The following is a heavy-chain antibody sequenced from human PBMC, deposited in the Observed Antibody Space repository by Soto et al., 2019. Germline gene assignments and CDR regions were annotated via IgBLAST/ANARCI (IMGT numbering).Heavy chain of an antibody. CDR3: ARGPSSLTRFDY. J-gene: IGHJ4*02. CDR2: ISGSGTST. Sequence: PGGSLRLSCAASGFTFIRYALNWVRQAPGKGLEWVAEISGSGTSTYYAPSVKGRFTISRDNSKNTLYLQMNSLRVEDTAVYYCARGPSSLTRFDYWGQGNLVTVSS. D-gene: IGHD2-2*01. V-gene: IGHV3-23*01. CDR1: GFTFIRYA.